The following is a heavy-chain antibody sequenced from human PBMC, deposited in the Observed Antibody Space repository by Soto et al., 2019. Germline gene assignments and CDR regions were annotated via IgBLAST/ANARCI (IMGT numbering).Heavy chain of an antibody. CDR2: ISYDGSNK. Sequence: QVQLVESGGGVVQPGRSLRLSCAASGFTFSSYAMHWVRQAPGKGLERVAVISYDGSNKYYADSVKGRFTISRDNSKNTLYLQMNSLRAEDTAVYYCARDSGYSYGNFDYWGQGTLVTVSS. D-gene: IGHD5-18*01. CDR3: ARDSGYSYGNFDY. CDR1: GFTFSSYA. J-gene: IGHJ4*02. V-gene: IGHV3-30-3*01.